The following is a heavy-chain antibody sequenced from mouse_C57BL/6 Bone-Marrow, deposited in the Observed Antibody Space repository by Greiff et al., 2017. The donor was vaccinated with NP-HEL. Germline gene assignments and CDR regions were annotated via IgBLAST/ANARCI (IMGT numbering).Heavy chain of an antibody. CDR2: IHPNSGST. CDR3: ARRDYYGSSYTYWYFDV. CDR1: GYTFTSYW. V-gene: IGHV1-64*01. Sequence: QVQLKQPGAELVKPGASVKLSCKASGYTFTSYWMHWVKQRPGQGLEWIGMIHPNSGSTNYNEKFKSKATLTVDKSSSTAYMQLSSLTSEDSAVYYCARRDYYGSSYTYWYFDVWGTGTTVTVSS. J-gene: IGHJ1*03. D-gene: IGHD1-1*01.